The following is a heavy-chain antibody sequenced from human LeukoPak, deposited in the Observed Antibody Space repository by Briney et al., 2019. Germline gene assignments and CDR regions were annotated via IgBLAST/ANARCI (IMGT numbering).Heavy chain of an antibody. J-gene: IGHJ5*02. V-gene: IGHV3-23*01. CDR2: ISGSGGNT. D-gene: IGHD6-6*01. CDR1: GFSFSSYA. Sequence: GGSLRLSCAASGFSFSSYAMNWVRQAPGKGLQWVSAISGSGGNTYYADSVKGRFTIPRDNSKNTLYLQMSSLRAEDTAVYYCARGPFGGSSGIWFDPWGQGTLVTVSS. CDR3: ARGPFGGSSGIWFDP.